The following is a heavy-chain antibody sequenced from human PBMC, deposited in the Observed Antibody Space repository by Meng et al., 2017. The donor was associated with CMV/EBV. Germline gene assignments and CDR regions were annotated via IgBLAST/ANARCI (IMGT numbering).Heavy chain of an antibody. V-gene: IGHV4-39*07. D-gene: IGHD3-10*01. Sequence: HLQLQESVPRLVKLSETLSLTCTVAGGSISSSSYYWGWIRQPPGKGLEWIGSIYYSGSTYYNPSLKSRVTISVDTSKNQFSLKLSSVTAADTAVYYCASLAGDYWGQGTLVTVSS. CDR1: GGSISSSSYY. J-gene: IGHJ4*02. CDR2: IYYSGST. CDR3: ASLAGDY.